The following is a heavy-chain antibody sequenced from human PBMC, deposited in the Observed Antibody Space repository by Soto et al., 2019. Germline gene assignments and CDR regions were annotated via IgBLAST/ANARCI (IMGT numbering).Heavy chain of an antibody. J-gene: IGHJ4*02. D-gene: IGHD6-19*01. CDR2: IWYDGSRT. Sequence: QVQLVESGGGVVQPGTSLRLSCAASGFTFSTYGMHWVRQAPGKGLDWVALIWYDGSRTHYAESVKGRFTISRDNSKNTRFLQMNSLRVEDTAVYYCVREQIGVAGSTYDYWGQGTLVTVSS. CDR1: GFTFSTYG. V-gene: IGHV3-33*01. CDR3: VREQIGVAGSTYDY.